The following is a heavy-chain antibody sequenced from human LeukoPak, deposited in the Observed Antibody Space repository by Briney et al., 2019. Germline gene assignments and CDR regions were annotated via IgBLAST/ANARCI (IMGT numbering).Heavy chain of an antibody. Sequence: PGGSLRLSCAASGFTFSTYDMHWVRQAPGKGLEFVSAISGNGGTTYYANSVKGRFTISRSNSRNTLYLQMGSLRAEDMAVYYCARRYSSYDPFDYWGQGTLVTVSS. CDR2: ISGNGGTT. CDR1: GFTFSTYD. V-gene: IGHV3-64*01. CDR3: ARRYSSYDPFDY. J-gene: IGHJ4*01. D-gene: IGHD5-12*01.